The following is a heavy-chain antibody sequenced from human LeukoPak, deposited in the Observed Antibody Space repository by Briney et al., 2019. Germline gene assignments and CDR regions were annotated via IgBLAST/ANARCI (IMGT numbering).Heavy chain of an antibody. D-gene: IGHD3-9*01. CDR2: IYYSGST. J-gene: IGHJ4*02. Sequence: SETLSLTCTVSGGSIGSTNYYWGWIRQPPGKGLEWIANIYYSGSTYYNPSLKSRVTISVDTSKNQFSLKLSSVTAADTAVYYCADYDILTGLGWGQGTLVTVSS. CDR3: ADYDILTGLG. V-gene: IGHV4-39*01. CDR1: GGSIGSTNYY.